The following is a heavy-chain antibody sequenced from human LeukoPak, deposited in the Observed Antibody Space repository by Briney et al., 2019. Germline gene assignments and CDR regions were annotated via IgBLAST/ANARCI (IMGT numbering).Heavy chain of an antibody. CDR1: GGTFSSYA. J-gene: IGHJ4*02. D-gene: IGHD5-24*01. V-gene: IGHV1-69*04. CDR3: AREERWLHFFDY. CDR2: IIPILGIA. Sequence: GASVKVSCKASGGTFSSYAISWVRQAPGQGLEWMGRIIPILGIANYAQKFQGRVTITADKSTSTAYMELSSLRSEDTAVYYCAREERWLHFFDYWGQGTLVTVPS.